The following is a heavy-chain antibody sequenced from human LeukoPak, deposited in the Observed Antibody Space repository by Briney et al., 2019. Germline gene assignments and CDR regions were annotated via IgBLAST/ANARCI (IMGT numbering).Heavy chain of an antibody. CDR3: ARDPGTANYAFDI. CDR2: ISYDGSNK. Sequence: GGSLRLSCAASGFTFSSYGMHWVRQAPGKGLEWVAVISYDGSNKYYADSVKGRFTISRDNSKNTLYLQMNSLRAEDTAVYYCARDPGTANYAFDIWGQGTKVTVSS. D-gene: IGHD4/OR15-4a*01. V-gene: IGHV3-30*03. J-gene: IGHJ3*02. CDR1: GFTFSSYG.